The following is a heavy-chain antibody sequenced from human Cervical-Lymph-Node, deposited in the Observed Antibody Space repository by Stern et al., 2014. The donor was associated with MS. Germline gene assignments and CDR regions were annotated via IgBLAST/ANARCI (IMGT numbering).Heavy chain of an antibody. CDR1: GGSISSGGYY. V-gene: IGHV4-31*03. CDR3: ARVSYDFWSGYYAFDY. Sequence: QVQLQESGPGLVKPSQTLSLTCTVSGGSISSGGYYWSWIRQHPGNGLEWIGYIYYSGSTYYNPSLKSRVTISVDTSKNQFSLKLSSVTAADTAVYYCARVSYDFWSGYYAFDYWGQGTLVTVSS. J-gene: IGHJ4*02. D-gene: IGHD3-3*01. CDR2: IYYSGST.